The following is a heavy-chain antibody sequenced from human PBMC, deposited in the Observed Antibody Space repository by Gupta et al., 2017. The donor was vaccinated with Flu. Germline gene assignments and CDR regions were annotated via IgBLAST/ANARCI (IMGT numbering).Heavy chain of an antibody. CDR1: GFTFSSYD. D-gene: IGHD3-10*01. CDR3: ARVIYYGSGSYHVDTPWYFDL. J-gene: IGHJ2*01. CDR2: IGTAGDT. Sequence: EVQLVESGGGLVQPGGSLRLSCAASGFTFSSYDMHWVRQATGKGLEWVSAIGTAGDTYYPGSVKGRFTISRENAKNSLYLQMNSLRAGDTAVYYCARVIYYGSGSYHVDTPWYFDLWGRGTLVTVSS. V-gene: IGHV3-13*04.